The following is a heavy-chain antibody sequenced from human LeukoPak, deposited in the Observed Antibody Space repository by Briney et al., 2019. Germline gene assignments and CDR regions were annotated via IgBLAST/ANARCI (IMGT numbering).Heavy chain of an antibody. CDR2: ISGDGSTT. Sequence: GGSLRLSCAASGFTFSSDWMHWVRQAPGKGLVWVSRISGDGSTTTYADSVKGRFTISRDNAKNTLYLQMNSLRADDTAVYYCARVNYGGNFDHWGQGTLVTVSS. D-gene: IGHD4-23*01. J-gene: IGHJ4*02. V-gene: IGHV3-74*01. CDR1: GFTFSSDW. CDR3: ARVNYGGNFDH.